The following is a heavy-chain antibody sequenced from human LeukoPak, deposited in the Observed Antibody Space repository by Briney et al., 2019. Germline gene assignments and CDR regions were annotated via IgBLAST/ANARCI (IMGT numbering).Heavy chain of an antibody. CDR1: GFTFSSYW. J-gene: IGHJ6*02. V-gene: IGHV3-7*01. CDR2: IKQDGSEK. Sequence: GGSLRLSCAASGFTFSSYWMSWVRQAPGKGLEWVANIKQDGSEKYYVDSVKGRFTISRDNAKNSLYLQMNSLRAEDTAVYYCARELRFYYYGMDVWGQGTTVTVSS. CDR3: ARELRFYYYGMDV. D-gene: IGHD3-16*01.